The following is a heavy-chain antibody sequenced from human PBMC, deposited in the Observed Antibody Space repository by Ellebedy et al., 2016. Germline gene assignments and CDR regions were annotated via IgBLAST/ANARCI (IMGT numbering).Heavy chain of an antibody. J-gene: IGHJ4*02. CDR1: GFPFSSHA. D-gene: IGHD5/OR15-5a*01. CDR2: ILASGVGT. CDR3: AKDVYRNQHLVQGY. V-gene: IGHV3-23*01. Sequence: GESLKISCAASGFPFSSHAMSWVRQAPGRGPEWVSGILASGVGTYYADSVKGRFTISRDNSKNTLYLQVNSLRAGDTALYYCAKDVYRNQHLVQGYWGQGALVSVSP.